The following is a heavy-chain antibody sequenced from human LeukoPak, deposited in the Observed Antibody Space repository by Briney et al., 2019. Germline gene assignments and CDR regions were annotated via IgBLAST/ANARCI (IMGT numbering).Heavy chain of an antibody. CDR2: INHSGST. D-gene: IGHD1-7*01. CDR1: GGSFSGYY. J-gene: IGHJ5*02. V-gene: IGHV4-34*01. Sequence: SETLSLTCAVYGGSFSGYYWSWIRQPPGKGLEWIGEINHSGSTNYNPSLKSRVTMSVDTSKNQFSLKLSSVTAADTAVYYCARELELRSGRRIGPWGQGTLVTVSS. CDR3: ARELELRSGRRIGP.